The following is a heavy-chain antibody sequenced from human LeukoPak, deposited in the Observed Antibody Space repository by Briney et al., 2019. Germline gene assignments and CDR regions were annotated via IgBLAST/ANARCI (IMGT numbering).Heavy chain of an antibody. V-gene: IGHV3-30*07. Sequence: GGSLRLSCVGSGFTFRSHAMSWVRQAPNKGLEWVTVIYYDGSKKYYLESVEGRFTVSRDNSKNTVWLQMSGLRVEDTAVYHCARSVGETSLELWGQGTLVTVSP. CDR1: GFTFRSHA. D-gene: IGHD2-2*01. J-gene: IGHJ4*02. CDR2: IYYDGSKK. CDR3: ARSVGETSLEL.